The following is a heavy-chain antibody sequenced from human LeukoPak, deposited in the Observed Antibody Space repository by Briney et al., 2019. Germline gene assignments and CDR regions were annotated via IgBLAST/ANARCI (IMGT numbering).Heavy chain of an antibody. CDR3: ARDTRRYGSGSYYGFFDY. V-gene: IGHV3-30*19. J-gene: IGHJ4*02. D-gene: IGHD3-10*01. CDR1: GFTFSSYG. Sequence: PGRSLRLSCAASGFTFSSYGMHWVRQAPGKGLEWVAVISYDGSNKYYADSVKGRFTISRDNSKNTLYLQMNSLRAEDTAVYYCARDTRRYGSGSYYGFFDYWGQGTLVTVSS. CDR2: ISYDGSNK.